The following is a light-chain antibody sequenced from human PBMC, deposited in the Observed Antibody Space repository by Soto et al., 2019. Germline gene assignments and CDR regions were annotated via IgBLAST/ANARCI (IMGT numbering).Light chain of an antibody. Sequence: ETVLTQSPGTLSLSPGDRATLSCRASQSVSSNSLAWFQQKPSQAPRLLIFGASSRATGIPDRFSGSGSGTDFTLTISRLEPEDFAVYYCQHYGTSPWTFGQGTKVEIK. J-gene: IGKJ1*01. V-gene: IGKV3-20*01. CDR1: QSVSSNS. CDR3: QHYGTSPWT. CDR2: GAS.